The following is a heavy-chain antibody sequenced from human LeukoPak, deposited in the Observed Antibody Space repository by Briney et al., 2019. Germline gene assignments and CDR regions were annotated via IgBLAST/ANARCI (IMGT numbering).Heavy chain of an antibody. D-gene: IGHD3-22*01. J-gene: IGHJ4*02. V-gene: IGHV4-4*09. CDR2: IYTSGST. Sequence: SETLSLTCTVSGGSISSYYWSWIRQPPGKGLEWIGYIYTSGSTNYNPSLKSRVTISVDTSKNQLSLKLSSVTAADTAVYYCARLRQVRYYDSSPEFDYWGQGTLVTVSS. CDR1: GGSISSYY. CDR3: ARLRQVRYYDSSPEFDY.